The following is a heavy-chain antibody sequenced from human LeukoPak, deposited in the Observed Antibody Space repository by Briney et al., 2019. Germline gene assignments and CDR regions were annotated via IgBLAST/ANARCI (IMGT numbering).Heavy chain of an antibody. V-gene: IGHV3-15*01. Sequence: GGSLRLSCAASGFTFSSYSMNWVRQAPGKGLEWVGRVKSKTDGGTTDYAAPVKGRFTISRDDSKNTLYLQMNSLRAEDTAVYYCARGSEWFLPYYWGQGTLVTVSS. CDR2: VKSKTDGGTT. J-gene: IGHJ4*02. D-gene: IGHD3-3*01. CDR3: ARGSEWFLPYY. CDR1: GFTFSSYS.